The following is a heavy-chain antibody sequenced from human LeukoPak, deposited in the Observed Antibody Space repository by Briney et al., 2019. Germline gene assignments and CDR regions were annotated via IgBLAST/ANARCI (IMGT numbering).Heavy chain of an antibody. CDR1: GYTFTSYA. Sequence: ASVKVSCKASGYTFTSYAMHWVRQAPGQRLEWMGWINAGNGNTKYSQKFQGRVTITRDTSASTAYMELSSLRSEDTAVYYCARDGAEGNPNNWFDPWGQGTLVTVSS. CDR2: INAGNGNT. D-gene: IGHD1-14*01. V-gene: IGHV1-3*01. CDR3: ARDGAEGNPNNWFDP. J-gene: IGHJ5*02.